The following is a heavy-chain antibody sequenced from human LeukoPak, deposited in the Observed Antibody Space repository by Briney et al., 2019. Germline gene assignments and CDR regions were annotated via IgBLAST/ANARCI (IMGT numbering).Heavy chain of an antibody. Sequence: SGPTLVNPTQTLTLTCTFSGFSLSTSGMCVSWIRQPPGKALEWLARIDWDDDKYYSTSLRTRVSISKDTSKEQVVLTMTNMDPGDTATYYCARLIAASSYFDYWGQGTLVTVSS. CDR2: IDWDDDK. J-gene: IGHJ4*02. D-gene: IGHD6-13*01. CDR1: GFSLSTSGMC. V-gene: IGHV2-70*11. CDR3: ARLIAASSYFDY.